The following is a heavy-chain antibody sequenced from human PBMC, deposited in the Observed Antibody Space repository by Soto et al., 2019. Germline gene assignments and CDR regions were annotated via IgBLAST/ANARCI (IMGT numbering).Heavy chain of an antibody. D-gene: IGHD1-1*01. CDR2: IYWDDDK. V-gene: IGHV2-5*02. Sequence: QITLKESGPTLVKPTQTLTLTCTFSGFSLSTSGVGVGWIRQPPGKALEWLALIYWDDDKRYTPSLRPRLTITADTSKNQVVFTMIRMDPVDTATYYCAHTFRDNNEYCFDQWGQGTLVTVSS. CDR3: AHTFRDNNEYCFDQ. CDR1: GFSLSTSGVG. J-gene: IGHJ4*02.